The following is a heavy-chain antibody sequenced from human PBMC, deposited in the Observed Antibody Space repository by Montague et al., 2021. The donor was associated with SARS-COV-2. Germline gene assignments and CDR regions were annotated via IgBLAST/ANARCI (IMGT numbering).Heavy chain of an antibody. CDR3: ATYGDYLATFDY. V-gene: IGHV4-59*11. D-gene: IGHD4-17*01. Sequence: SETLSLTCNVSGASMRSHYWSWIRQPPGKGLEWIGWIHHTGSTSYSPSLKSRVTVSIDTSKMEFSLKLNSVTAADTAVYYCATYGDYLATFDYWGQGALATVSS. J-gene: IGHJ4*02. CDR1: GASMRSHY. CDR2: IHHTGST.